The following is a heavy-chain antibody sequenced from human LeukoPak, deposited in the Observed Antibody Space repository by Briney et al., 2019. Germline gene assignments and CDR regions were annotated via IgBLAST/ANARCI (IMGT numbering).Heavy chain of an antibody. CDR1: GFTFSSYW. J-gene: IGHJ4*02. Sequence: GGSLRLSCAVSGFTFSSYWMHWVRQAPGKGLVWVSRINSDGSSTTYADSVKGRFTISRDNAKNTLYLQMNSLRAEDTAVYYCARAGRGLRYFDWLTYDYWGQGTLVTVSS. V-gene: IGHV3-74*01. CDR3: ARAGRGLRYFDWLTYDY. D-gene: IGHD3-9*01. CDR2: INSDGSST.